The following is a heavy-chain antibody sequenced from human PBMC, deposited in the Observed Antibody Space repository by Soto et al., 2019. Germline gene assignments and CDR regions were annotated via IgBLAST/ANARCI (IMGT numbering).Heavy chain of an antibody. Sequence: QVQLQESGPGLVKPSQTLSLTCTVSGGSINNGGYYWSWIRQHPGKGLEWIGYIFYSGSTYYNPSLSGRVTXSXDXSKTQFSLKLSAVTAADTAVYYCAGDLRGGSSGMDVWGPGTTVTVSS. CDR2: IFYSGST. D-gene: IGHD3-10*01. J-gene: IGHJ6*02. V-gene: IGHV4-31*03. CDR1: GGSINNGGYY. CDR3: AGDLRGGSSGMDV.